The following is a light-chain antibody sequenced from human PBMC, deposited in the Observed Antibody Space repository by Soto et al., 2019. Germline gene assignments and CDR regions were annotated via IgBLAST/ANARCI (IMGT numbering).Light chain of an antibody. Sequence: IQMTQSPSSLSASVGDRVTITCRESQSVSTYLNWYQQVPGKAPKLLIYAASTLQSGVPPRFSGSGSGKDFTLTISSLQPKDCATYCCQQSYSSTITFGGGAKVEIK. CDR3: QQSYSSTIT. CDR2: AAS. J-gene: IGKJ4*01. V-gene: IGKV1-39*01. CDR1: QSVSTY.